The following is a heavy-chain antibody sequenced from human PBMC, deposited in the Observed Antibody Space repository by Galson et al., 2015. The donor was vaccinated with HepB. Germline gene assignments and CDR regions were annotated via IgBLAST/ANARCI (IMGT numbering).Heavy chain of an antibody. D-gene: IGHD5-12*01. CDR2: INPKSGDT. J-gene: IGHJ4*02. CDR3: ARDTRHTTGYFENLVYDY. V-gene: IGHV1-2*02. CDR1: GYTFTGYY. Sequence: SVKVSCKVSGYTFTGYYLQWVRQAPGQGLEWMGWINPKSGDTNYSKKLQGRVTMTRDTSINTAYMDLNSLRSDDTAVYYCARDTRHTTGYFENLVYDYWGQGTLVTVSS.